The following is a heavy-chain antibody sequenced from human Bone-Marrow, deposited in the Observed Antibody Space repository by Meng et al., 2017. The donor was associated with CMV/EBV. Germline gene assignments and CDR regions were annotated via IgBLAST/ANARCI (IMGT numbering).Heavy chain of an antibody. D-gene: IGHD3-16*01. CDR3: AYRPATYHPPGN. CDR1: GFSLNTGEEG. Sequence: PTLVKPTQTLTLTCTFSGFSLNTGEEGVVWIRQPPGRALECLTLIKGNNDKHYSPSLQSRLTVTKDTSKNQVVLTMTNMDPVDTATYYCAYRPATYHPPGNWGQGTLVTVSS. CDR2: IKGNNDK. V-gene: IGHV2-5*01. J-gene: IGHJ4*02.